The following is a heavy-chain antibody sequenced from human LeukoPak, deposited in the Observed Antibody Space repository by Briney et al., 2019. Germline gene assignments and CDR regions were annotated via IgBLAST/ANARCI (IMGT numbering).Heavy chain of an antibody. J-gene: IGHJ6*03. D-gene: IGHD2-2*01. CDR3: ARERKPYCSSTSCYYYYYMDV. V-gene: IGHV1-8*03. CDR1: GYTFTSYD. Sequence: ASVKVSCKASGYTFTSYDINWVRQATGQGLECMGWMNPNSGNTGYAQKFQGRVTITRNTSISTAYMELSSLRSEDTAVYYCARERKPYCSSTSCYYYYYMDVWGTGTTVTVSS. CDR2: MNPNSGNT.